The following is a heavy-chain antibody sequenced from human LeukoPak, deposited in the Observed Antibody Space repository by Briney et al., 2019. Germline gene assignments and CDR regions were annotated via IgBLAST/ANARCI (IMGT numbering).Heavy chain of an antibody. J-gene: IGHJ4*02. CDR2: INPNSGGT. CDR3: ARDLEGEYYGSGVLTK. CDR1: GYTFTGYY. Sequence: ASVKVSCKASGYTFTGYYMHWVRQAPGQGLEWMGWINPNSGGTNYAQKFQGRVTMTRDTSISTAYMELSRLRSDDTAVYYCARDLEGEYYGSGVLTKWGQGPLVTVSS. V-gene: IGHV1-2*02. D-gene: IGHD3-10*01.